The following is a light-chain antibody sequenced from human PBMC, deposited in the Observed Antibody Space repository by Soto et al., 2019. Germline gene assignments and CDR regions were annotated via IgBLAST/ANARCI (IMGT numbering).Light chain of an antibody. CDR2: GTS. CDR3: QQYNSYSPLT. Sequence: EIVMRQSTNPLSVSPGEGATLSCRASQGIGDTLAWYQHKPGQTPRLLIYGTSTRAPGIPARFSGSGSGTEFTLTISSLQPDDFASYYCQQYNSYSPLTFGGGTKV. CDR1: QGIGDT. V-gene: IGKV3D-15*01. J-gene: IGKJ4*01.